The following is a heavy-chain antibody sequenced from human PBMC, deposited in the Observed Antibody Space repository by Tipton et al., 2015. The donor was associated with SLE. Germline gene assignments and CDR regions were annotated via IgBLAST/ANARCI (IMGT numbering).Heavy chain of an antibody. Sequence: GLVKPSQTLSLTCTVSGGSISSYYWSWIRQPPGKGLEWIGYIYYSGSTNYNPSLKSRVTISVDTSKNQFSLMLSSVTAADTAVYYCARSMRVGSEDYWGQGTLVIVSS. D-gene: IGHD6-19*01. J-gene: IGHJ4*02. CDR1: GGSISSYY. CDR2: IYYSGST. V-gene: IGHV4-59*01. CDR3: ARSMRVGSEDY.